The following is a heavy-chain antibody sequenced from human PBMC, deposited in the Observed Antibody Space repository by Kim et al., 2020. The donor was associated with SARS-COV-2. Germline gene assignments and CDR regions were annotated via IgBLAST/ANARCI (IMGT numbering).Heavy chain of an antibody. J-gene: IGHJ4*02. D-gene: IGHD2-2*01. CDR1: GYAFTAFA. V-gene: IGHV7-4-1*02. CDR3: ASNRCLPPN. CDR2: INTDTGNP. Sequence: ASVKVSCKASGYAFTAFAMNWVRQAPGQGLEWMGWINTDTGNPTYAQGSRGRFVSSLDTSVSTAYLQITSLRAEDTAFYNCASNRCLPPNWGQGTLFTVS.